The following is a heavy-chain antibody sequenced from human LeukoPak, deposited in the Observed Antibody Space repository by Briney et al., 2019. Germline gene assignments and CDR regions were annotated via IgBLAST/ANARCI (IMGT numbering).Heavy chain of an antibody. CDR3: ARGLINRYGYDF. CDR2: ISPGGTTT. V-gene: IGHV3-74*01. CDR1: GFPFSAYW. D-gene: IGHD3/OR15-3a*01. Sequence: SGGSLRLSCGASGFPFSAYWMHWVRQAPGKGLVWVSHISPGGTTTNYADSVKGRFTISRDNAKSALYLQLNSLRAEDTAVYYCARGLINRYGYDFGGQGTLVTVSS. J-gene: IGHJ4*02.